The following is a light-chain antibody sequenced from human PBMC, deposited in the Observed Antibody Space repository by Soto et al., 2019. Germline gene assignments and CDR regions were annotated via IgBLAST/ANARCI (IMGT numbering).Light chain of an antibody. J-gene: IGKJ1*01. CDR2: LSS. CDR3: MQALEPPRA. V-gene: IGKV2-28*01. CDR1: QSLLHSNGYSY. Sequence: DIVMTQSPLSLPVTPGEPASISCRSSQSLLHSNGYSYLDWYLQKPGQSPHLLIYLSSNRASGVADRFSGRGSGPDFTLKSSVVEAEDVGVYYCMQALEPPRAFGQGTKV.